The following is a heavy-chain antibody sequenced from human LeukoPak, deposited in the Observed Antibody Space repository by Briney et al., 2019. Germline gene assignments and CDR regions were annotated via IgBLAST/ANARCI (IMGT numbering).Heavy chain of an antibody. D-gene: IGHD3-10*01. V-gene: IGHV3-33*06. CDR3: AKDSRAANFGDFDY. Sequence: GRSLRLSCAASGFTFSLYGMHWVRQAPGKGLEWVALISNDGSKTYYADSVKGRFTISRDNSKNTVYLQVSSLRADDTAVYYCAKDSRAANFGDFDYWGQGTLVTVSS. CDR2: ISNDGSKT. J-gene: IGHJ4*02. CDR1: GFTFSLYG.